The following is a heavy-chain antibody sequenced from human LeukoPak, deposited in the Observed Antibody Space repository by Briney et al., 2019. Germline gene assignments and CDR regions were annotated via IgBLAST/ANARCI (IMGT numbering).Heavy chain of an antibody. CDR3: ARQWIQLYAFDI. D-gene: IGHD5-18*01. Sequence: SETLSLTCAVYGGSFSGYYWSWIRQPPGKGLEWIGEINHSGSTNYNPSLKSRVTISVDTSKNQFSLKLSSVTAADTAVYYCARQWIQLYAFDIWGQGTMVTVSS. V-gene: IGHV4-34*01. J-gene: IGHJ3*02. CDR1: GGSFSGYY. CDR2: INHSGST.